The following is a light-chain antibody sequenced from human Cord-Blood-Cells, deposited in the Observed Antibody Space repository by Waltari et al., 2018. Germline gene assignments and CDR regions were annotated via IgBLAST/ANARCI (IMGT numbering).Light chain of an antibody. Sequence: EIVLTQSPGTLSLSPGERATLSCRASPSVSSSYLARYQQKPGQAPRLLIYGASSRATGIPDRCSGSGSGTDFTLTISRLEPEDFAVYYCQQYGSSPITFGQGTRLEIK. CDR1: PSVSSSY. J-gene: IGKJ5*01. CDR3: QQYGSSPIT. V-gene: IGKV3-20*01. CDR2: GAS.